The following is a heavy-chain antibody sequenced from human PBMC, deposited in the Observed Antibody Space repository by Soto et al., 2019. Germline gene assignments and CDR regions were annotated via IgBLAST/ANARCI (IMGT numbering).Heavy chain of an antibody. CDR1: GFTFSSYS. CDR3: ANHEAAGGFSDYYGMRV. J-gene: IGHJ6*02. CDR2: ISTSSIYI. D-gene: IGHD2-8*02. Sequence: EVQLVESGGGLVKPGGSLRLSCAASGFTFSSYSMNWVRQAPGKGLEWVSSISTSSIYIHYAASVKGRFTSSRDNAKNTLYRPTNSLRAVETAVYYCANHEAAGGFSDYYGMRVWGQGTTVSVSS. V-gene: IGHV3-21*01.